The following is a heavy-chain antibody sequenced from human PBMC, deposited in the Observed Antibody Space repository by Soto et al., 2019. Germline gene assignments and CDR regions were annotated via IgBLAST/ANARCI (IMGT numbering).Heavy chain of an antibody. J-gene: IGHJ5*02. D-gene: IGHD3-3*01. V-gene: IGHV4-4*07. CDR3: ARGQRFSDWFDP. Sequence: SETLSLTCTVSGGSMSSYYWTWIRQPAGKGLEWIGRVYSSGGTHYNPSLKSRVTISLDTSKNQSSLRLLSVTDADTAVYYCARGQRFSDWFDPWGQGTLVTVSS. CDR1: GGSMSSYY. CDR2: VYSSGGT.